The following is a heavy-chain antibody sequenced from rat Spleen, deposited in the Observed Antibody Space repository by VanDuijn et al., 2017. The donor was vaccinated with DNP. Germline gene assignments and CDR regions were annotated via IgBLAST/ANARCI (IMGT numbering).Heavy chain of an antibody. J-gene: IGHJ2*01. CDR1: GLTFSDYN. Sequence: EVQLVESGGGLVQPGGSLKLSCAASGLTFSDYNMAWVRQAPAKGLEWVAYIGYPAYAPYYTDSVKGRFAISRDNAKSTLYLQMNSLRSEDMATYYCVRWNSGHFDYWGQGVMVTVSS. V-gene: IGHV5-22*01. D-gene: IGHD4-3*01. CDR2: IGYPAYAP. CDR3: VRWNSGHFDY.